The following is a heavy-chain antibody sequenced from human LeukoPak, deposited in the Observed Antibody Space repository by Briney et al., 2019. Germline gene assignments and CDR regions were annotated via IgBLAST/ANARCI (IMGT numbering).Heavy chain of an antibody. CDR2: INPNSGGT. V-gene: IGHV1-2*02. CDR3: ARDSGTTMALFDI. D-gene: IGHD2-2*01. Sequence: ASVKVSCKASGYTFTGYYMHWVRQAPGQGLEWMGWINPNSGGTNYAQKFQGRVTMTRDTSISTAYMELSRLRSDDTAVYYCARDSGTTMALFDIWGQGTMVTVSS. CDR1: GYTFTGYY. J-gene: IGHJ3*02.